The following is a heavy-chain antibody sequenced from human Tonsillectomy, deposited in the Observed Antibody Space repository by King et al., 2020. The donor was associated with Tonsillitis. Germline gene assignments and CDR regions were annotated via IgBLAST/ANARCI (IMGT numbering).Heavy chain of an antibody. V-gene: IGHV3-53*04. CDR1: GFTVSSNY. CDR3: ARGSGMVRGVSSPFDP. CDR2: IYSGGST. Sequence: VQLVESGGGLVQPGGSLRLSCAASGFTVSSNYMSWVRQAPGKGLEWVSVIYSGGSTYYADSVKGRFTISRHNSKNTLYLQMNSLRAEDTAVYYCARGSGMVRGVSSPFDPWGQGTLVTVSS. D-gene: IGHD3-10*01. J-gene: IGHJ5*02.